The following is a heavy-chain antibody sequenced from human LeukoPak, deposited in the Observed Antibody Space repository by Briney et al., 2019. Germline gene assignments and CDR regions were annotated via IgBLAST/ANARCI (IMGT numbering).Heavy chain of an antibody. CDR1: GFTVSSNY. CDR3: ASSSGYYSGDYFDY. Sequence: PGGSLRLSCAASGFTVSSNYMSWVRQAPGKGLEWVSVIYSGGSTYYADSVKGRFTISRDNSKNTLYLQMNSLRAEDTAVYYCASSSGYYSGDYFDYWGQGTLVAVSS. CDR2: IYSGGST. J-gene: IGHJ4*02. V-gene: IGHV3-53*01. D-gene: IGHD3-22*01.